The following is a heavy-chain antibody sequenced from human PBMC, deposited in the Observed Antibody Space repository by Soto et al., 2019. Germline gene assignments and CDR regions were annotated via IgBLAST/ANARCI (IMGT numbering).Heavy chain of an antibody. J-gene: IGHJ4*02. CDR3: ARVGGIGAPPGTDY. CDR1: GGIFSSYA. D-gene: IGHD6-6*01. V-gene: IGHV1-69*01. Sequence: QVQLVQSGAEVKTPGSSVKVSCKASGGIFSSYAISWLRQAPGQGLAWMGAVIPILGQAYYAQDLQDRVSITADESTRTTYMELSSLRSEDTAVYFCARVGGIGAPPGTDYWGQGTLVTVSS. CDR2: VIPILGQA.